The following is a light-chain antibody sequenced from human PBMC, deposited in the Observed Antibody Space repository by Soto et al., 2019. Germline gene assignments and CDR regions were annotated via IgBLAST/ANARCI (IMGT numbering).Light chain of an antibody. CDR3: QHFYDYPHS. CDR1: QSISSY. J-gene: IGKJ3*01. V-gene: IGKV1-39*01. CDR2: AAS. Sequence: DIQMTQSPSSLSASVGDRVTITCRASQSISSYLNWYQQKPGKAPKPLIYAASSLQSGVPSRFSGSGSGTNFTLTISSLQPEDFATYYCQHFYDYPHSFGPGTKWIS.